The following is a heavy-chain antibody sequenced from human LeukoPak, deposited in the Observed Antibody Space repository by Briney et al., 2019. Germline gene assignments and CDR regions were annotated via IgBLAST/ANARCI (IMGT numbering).Heavy chain of an antibody. Sequence: PSGTLLLTCSVSGGSISNYYWNWFRQQPRRGLEWFGYVYYSGSTNYNYSLKSRVPISVDTPKNQISLKLSSVTAAATDVYYCERSNNYYRGGAHYYYGLDVWGRGTTVTVSS. V-gene: IGHV4-59*08. D-gene: IGHD3-22*01. CDR3: ERSNNYYRGGAHYYYGLDV. J-gene: IGHJ6*02. CDR2: VYYSGST. CDR1: GGSISNYY.